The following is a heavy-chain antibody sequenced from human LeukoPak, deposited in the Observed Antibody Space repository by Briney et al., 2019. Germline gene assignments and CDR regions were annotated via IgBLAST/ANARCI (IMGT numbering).Heavy chain of an antibody. D-gene: IGHD6-6*01. CDR2: IYYSGST. J-gene: IGHJ4*02. V-gene: IGHV4-59*01. CDR1: GGSISSYY. CDR3: ARDLYSSSSGFDY. Sequence: SETLSLTCAVSGGSISSYYWSWIRQPPGKGLEWIGYIYYSGSTNYNPSLKSRVTISVDTSRNQFSLKLSSVTAADTAVYYCARDLYSSSSGFDYWGQGTLVTVSS.